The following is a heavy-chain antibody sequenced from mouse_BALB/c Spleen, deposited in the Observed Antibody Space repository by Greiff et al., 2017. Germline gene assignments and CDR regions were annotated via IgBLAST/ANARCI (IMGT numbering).Heavy chain of an antibody. CDR3: ARSFAY. J-gene: IGHJ3*01. V-gene: IGHV5-17*02. CDR1: GFTFSSFG. CDR2: ISSGSSTI. Sequence: EVKLVESGGGLVQPGGSRKLSCAASGFTFSSFGMHWVRQAPEKGLEWVAYISSGSSTIYYADTVKGRFTISRDNPKNTLFLQMTSLRSEDRAMYYCARSFAYWGQGTLVTVSA.